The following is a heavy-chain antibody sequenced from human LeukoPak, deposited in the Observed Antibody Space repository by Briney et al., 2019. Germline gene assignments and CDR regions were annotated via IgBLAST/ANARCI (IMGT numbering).Heavy chain of an antibody. D-gene: IGHD5-12*01. V-gene: IGHV4-30-4*08. CDR2: IYYSGST. Sequence: SETLSLTCTVSGGSISSGDYYWSWIRQPPGKGLEWIGYIYYSGSTYYNPSLKSRVTISVDTSKNQFSLKLSSVTAADTAAYYCARDRKGLRTYYFDYWGQGTLVTVSS. CDR1: GGSISSGDYY. J-gene: IGHJ4*02. CDR3: ARDRKGLRTYYFDY.